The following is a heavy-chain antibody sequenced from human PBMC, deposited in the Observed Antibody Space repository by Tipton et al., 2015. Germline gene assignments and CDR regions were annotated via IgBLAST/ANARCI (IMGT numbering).Heavy chain of an antibody. V-gene: IGHV3-48*03. Sequence: GSLRLSCAAPGFTFGTYEMNWVRQAPGKGLEWISYISSSGSTQYYADSVKGRFTISRSNAKNSLNLQMSSLRAEDTAVYYCARGGDYDDSSGEFDYWGQGTLVTVSS. J-gene: IGHJ4*02. CDR1: GFTFGTYE. CDR2: ISSSGSTQ. CDR3: ARGGDYDDSSGEFDY. D-gene: IGHD6-19*01.